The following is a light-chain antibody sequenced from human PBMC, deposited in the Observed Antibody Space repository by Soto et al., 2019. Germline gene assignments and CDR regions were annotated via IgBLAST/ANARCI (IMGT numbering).Light chain of an antibody. CDR3: QQYGSSPRT. CDR1: QSVSSSY. CDR2: GAS. V-gene: IGKV3-20*01. J-gene: IGKJ1*01. Sequence: EIVMTQSPATLPVSPGGRATLSCRASQSVSSSYLAWYQQKPGQAPRLLIYGASSRATGIPARFSGSGSGTDFTLTIRRLEPDDFAVYYCQQYGSSPRTFGQGTKVDIK.